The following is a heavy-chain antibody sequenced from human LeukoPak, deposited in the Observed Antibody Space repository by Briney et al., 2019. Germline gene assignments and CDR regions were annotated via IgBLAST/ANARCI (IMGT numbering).Heavy chain of an antibody. CDR3: CYTPDF. Sequence: SVKVSCKASGYTFTSYGINWLRQAPGQGLEWMGGIMPMFATANYAQRFQDRVTITADKATTTAYYCARGVRFVADCPSSTCYTPDFWGQGTLVTVSS. J-gene: IGHJ4*02. V-gene: IGHV1-69*06. CDR2: IMPMFATA. D-gene: IGHD2-2*02. CDR1: GYTFTSYG.